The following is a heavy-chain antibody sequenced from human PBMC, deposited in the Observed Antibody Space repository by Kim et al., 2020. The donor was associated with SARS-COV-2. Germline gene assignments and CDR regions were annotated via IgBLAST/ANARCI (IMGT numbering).Heavy chain of an antibody. Sequence: SQTLSLTCTVSGGSISSYYWSWIRQPPGKGLEWIGYIYYSGSTNYNPSLKSRVTISVDTSKNQFSLKLSSVTAADTAVYYCARGLGQQLWYYGMDVWGQGTTVTVSS. D-gene: IGHD6-13*01. CDR3: ARGLGQQLWYYGMDV. CDR1: GGSISSYY. V-gene: IGHV4-59*01. CDR2: IYYSGST. J-gene: IGHJ6*02.